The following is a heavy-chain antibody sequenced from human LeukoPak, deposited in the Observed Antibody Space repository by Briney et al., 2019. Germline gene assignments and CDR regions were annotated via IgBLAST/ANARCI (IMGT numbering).Heavy chain of an antibody. D-gene: IGHD3-10*01. V-gene: IGHV3-33*01. J-gene: IGHJ4*02. CDR3: ARGGHMYYYGSGSYYTYFDY. CDR1: GFTFSSYG. CDR2: IWYDGSNK. Sequence: GGSLRLSCAASGFTFSSYGMHWVRQAPGKGLEWVAVIWYDGSNKYYADSVKGRFTISRDNSKNTLYLQMNSLRAEDTAVYYCARGGHMYYYGSGSYYTYFDYWGQGTLVTVSS.